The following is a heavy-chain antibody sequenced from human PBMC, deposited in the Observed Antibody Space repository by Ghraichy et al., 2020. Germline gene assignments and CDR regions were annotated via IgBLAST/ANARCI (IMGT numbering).Heavy chain of an antibody. V-gene: IGHV3-21*01. CDR2: ITSSSRYI. Sequence: GSLRLSCGASGFIFSTCTMNWVRQAPGKGLEWVSSITSSSRYIYYADSVKGRFTISRDNAKNSLYLQMNSLRAEDTAVYYCARDLGLDYYYDSSGYYPFDYWGQGVPVTVSS. CDR1: GFIFSTCT. CDR3: ARDLGLDYYYDSSGYYPFDY. J-gene: IGHJ4*02. D-gene: IGHD3-22*01.